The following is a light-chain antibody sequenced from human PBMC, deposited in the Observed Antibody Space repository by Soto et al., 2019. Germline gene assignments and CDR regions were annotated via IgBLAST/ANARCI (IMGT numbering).Light chain of an antibody. CDR2: GAS. CDR3: QQYADWPRT. J-gene: IGKJ1*01. Sequence: EILMTQSPATLSVSPGERAALSCRASQSVSSNLAWYQQKPGQAPRLLIYGASSRATGIPDRFSGSGSGTEFTLTISSLQSGDFAVYYCQQYADWPRTFGQGTKVDNK. V-gene: IGKV3D-15*01. CDR1: QSVSSN.